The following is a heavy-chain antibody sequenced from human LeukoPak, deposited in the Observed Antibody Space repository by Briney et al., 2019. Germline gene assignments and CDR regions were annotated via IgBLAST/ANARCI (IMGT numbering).Heavy chain of an antibody. D-gene: IGHD6-13*01. CDR1: GFTFSSYA. CDR3: AKDRLLYSSSWYASWFDP. J-gene: IGHJ5*02. CDR2: ISGSGGST. Sequence: PGGSLRLSCAASGFTFSSYAMSWVRQAPGKGLERVSAISGSGGSTYYADSVKGRFTISRDNSKNTLYLQMNSLRAEDTAVYYCAKDRLLYSSSWYASWFDPWGQGTLVTVSS. V-gene: IGHV3-23*01.